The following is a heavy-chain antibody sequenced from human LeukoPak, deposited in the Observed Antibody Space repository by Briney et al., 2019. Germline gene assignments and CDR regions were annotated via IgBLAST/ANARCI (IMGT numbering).Heavy chain of an antibody. CDR2: RNAHSGDT. CDR3: ATSRPDFLPVSPLLDF. J-gene: IGHJ4*02. V-gene: IGHV1-2*02. Sequence: ASVKLCCNASGYSFTVYYMHWGRQPPGQGPELMGVRNAHSGDTESAQKFQGRVTMPRDTSINTAYMELTRLKSDDTAVYYCATSRPDFLPVSPLLDFWGQGTLVTVSS. CDR1: GYSFTVYY. D-gene: IGHD2/OR15-2a*01.